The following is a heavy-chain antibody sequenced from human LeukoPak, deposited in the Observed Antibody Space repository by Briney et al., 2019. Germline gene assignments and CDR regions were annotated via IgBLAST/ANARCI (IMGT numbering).Heavy chain of an antibody. CDR1: GYTFTSYG. CDR2: ISAYNGNT. D-gene: IGHD2-2*01. V-gene: IGHV1-18*01. Sequence: ASVKVSCKASGYTFTSYGISWVRQAPGQGLEWMGWISAYNGNTNYAQKLQGRVTMTTDTSTSTAHMELRSLRSDDTAVYYCARASPFIVVVSAASDDAFDIWGQGTMVTVSS. CDR3: ARASPFIVVVSAASDDAFDI. J-gene: IGHJ3*02.